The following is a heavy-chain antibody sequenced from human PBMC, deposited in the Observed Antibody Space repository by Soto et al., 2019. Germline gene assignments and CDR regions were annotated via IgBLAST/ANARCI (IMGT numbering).Heavy chain of an antibody. D-gene: IGHD2-2*01. Sequence: PSETLSLTCTFSGCSISSSSYYWGWIRQPPGKGLEWIGSIYYSGSTYYNPSLKSRVTISVDTSKNQFSLKLSSVTAADTAVYYCARRGVPAANYYYYGMDVWGQGTTVTVSS. CDR1: GCSISSSSYY. V-gene: IGHV4-39*01. J-gene: IGHJ6*02. CDR3: ARRGVPAANYYYYGMDV. CDR2: IYYSGST.